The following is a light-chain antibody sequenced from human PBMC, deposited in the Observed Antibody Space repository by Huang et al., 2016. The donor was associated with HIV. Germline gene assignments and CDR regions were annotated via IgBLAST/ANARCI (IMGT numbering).Light chain of an antibody. CDR1: QNITTY. CDR3: QQGYSALIT. V-gene: IGKV1-39*01. CDR2: SAS. J-gene: IGKJ5*01. Sequence: DILLTQSPFSLSASVGDRVTITCRASQNITTYLNWYQQKPGKAPNLLIHSASTLQPGVPARFRGSGSGTDFTLTVNSLQPEDSATYYCQQGYSALITFGQGTRL.